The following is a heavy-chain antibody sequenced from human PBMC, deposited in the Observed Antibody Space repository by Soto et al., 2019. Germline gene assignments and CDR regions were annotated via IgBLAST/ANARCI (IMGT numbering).Heavy chain of an antibody. Sequence: ASVKVSCNASGYTFAGYYMHWVRQAPGQGLEWMGWINPNSGGTNYAQKFQGWVTMTRDTSISTAYMELSRLRSDDTAVYYCAKAGGYEPDYYYYYGMDVWGQGTTVNVSS. D-gene: IGHD5-12*01. CDR1: GYTFAGYY. J-gene: IGHJ6*02. CDR3: AKAGGYEPDYYYYYGMDV. V-gene: IGHV1-2*04. CDR2: INPNSGGT.